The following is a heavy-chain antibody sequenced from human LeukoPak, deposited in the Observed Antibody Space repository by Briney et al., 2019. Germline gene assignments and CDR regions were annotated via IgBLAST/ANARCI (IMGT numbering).Heavy chain of an antibody. CDR2: INPDSDNT. V-gene: IGHV1-8*01. CDR1: GYTFTSYD. D-gene: IGHD6-19*01. CDR3: AIGAVGFDY. Sequence: ASVTVSCKASGYTFTSYDIHWVRQATGQGLEWMGWINPDSDNTDYAQKFQARVTITRNTSISTAYMELSSLRSEDTAVYYCAIGAVGFDYGGQGTLVTVSS. J-gene: IGHJ4*02.